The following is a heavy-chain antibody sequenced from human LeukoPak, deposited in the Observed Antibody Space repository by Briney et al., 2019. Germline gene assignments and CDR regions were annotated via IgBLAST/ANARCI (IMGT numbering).Heavy chain of an antibody. CDR1: GGSISSSSYY. Sequence: PSETLSLTCTVSGGSISSSSYYWGWIRQPPGEGLEWIGSIYYSGSTYYNPSLKSRVTISVDTSKNQFSLKLSSVTAADTAVYYCARDGDQPLLYRGRAPFDYWGQGTLVTVSS. CDR3: ARDGDQPLLYRGRAPFDY. J-gene: IGHJ4*02. V-gene: IGHV4-39*07. CDR2: IYYSGST. D-gene: IGHD2-2*02.